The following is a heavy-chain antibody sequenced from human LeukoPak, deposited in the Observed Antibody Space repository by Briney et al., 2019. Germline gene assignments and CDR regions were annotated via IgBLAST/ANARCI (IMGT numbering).Heavy chain of an antibody. V-gene: IGHV4-59*08. CDR1: GGSISSYY. Sequence: SETLSLTCTVSGGSISSYYWSWIRQPPGKGLEWVGYIYYSGSTNYNPSLKSRVTISVDTSKNQFSLKLSSVTAADTAVYYCARLAVAGPHYYYYGMDVWGQGTTVTVSS. D-gene: IGHD6-19*01. CDR2: IYYSGST. J-gene: IGHJ6*02. CDR3: ARLAVAGPHYYYYGMDV.